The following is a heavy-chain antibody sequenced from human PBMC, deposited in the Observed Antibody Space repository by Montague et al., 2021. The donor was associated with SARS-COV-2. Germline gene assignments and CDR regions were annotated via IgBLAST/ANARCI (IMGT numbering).Heavy chain of an antibody. CDR2: IYHSGST. J-gene: IGHJ5*02. CDR3: ARGLENYDSVSHHSDP. Sequence: SETLSLTCAVSGGPITSYYWNWIRQPPGKGLEYIGYIYHSGSTTYNPSLKSRVAISVDTSKNQFSLKLRSVTAAETAVYYCARGLENYDSVSHHSDPWGQGTLVTVSS. D-gene: IGHD3-10*01. V-gene: IGHV4-59*01. CDR1: GGPITSYY.